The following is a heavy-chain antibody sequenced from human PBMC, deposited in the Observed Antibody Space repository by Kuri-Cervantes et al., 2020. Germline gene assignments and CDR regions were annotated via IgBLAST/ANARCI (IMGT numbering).Heavy chain of an antibody. Sequence: SETLSLTCTVSRGSISSYYWTWIRQPAGKGLECIGRIYSSGSANYNPSLKSRVTISVDRSKNQISLNLTSVTAADTAVYYCARDEGGSGSYYDYWGQGTLVTVSS. CDR2: IYSSGSA. J-gene: IGHJ4*02. CDR1: RGSISSYY. D-gene: IGHD1-26*01. CDR3: ARDEGGSGSYYDY. V-gene: IGHV4-4*07.